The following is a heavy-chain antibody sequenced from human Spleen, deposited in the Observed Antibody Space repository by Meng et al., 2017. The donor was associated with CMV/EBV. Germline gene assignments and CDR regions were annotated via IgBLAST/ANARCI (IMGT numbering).Heavy chain of an antibody. V-gene: IGHV3-15*01. CDR3: TTDPGTRDLFDY. J-gene: IGHJ4*02. D-gene: IGHD1-7*01. Sequence: ASGFTFSNAWMSWVRQAPGKGLEWVGRIKSKTDGGTAGYAAPVKGRFTISRDDSKNTLYLQMNSLKTEDTAVYYCTTDPGTRDLFDYWGQGILVTVSS. CDR1: GFTFSNAW. CDR2: IKSKTDGGTA.